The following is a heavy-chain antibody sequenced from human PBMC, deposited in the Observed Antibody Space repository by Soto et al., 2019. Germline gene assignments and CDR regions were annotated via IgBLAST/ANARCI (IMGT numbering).Heavy chain of an antibody. J-gene: IGHJ5*01. V-gene: IGHV4-4*02. D-gene: IGHD1-1*01. CDR2: VHISGHS. CDR1: GGSVRAPDW. Sequence: SETLSLTCTLSGGSVRAPDWWNWVRQSPDKGLEWIAEVHISGHSNYNPSLRSRVSVSIDSSKDQFYLNLNSVTAADTAIYYFARVRQGCSANNCYFDPWGQGTQVTVSS. CDR3: ARVRQGCSANNCYFDP.